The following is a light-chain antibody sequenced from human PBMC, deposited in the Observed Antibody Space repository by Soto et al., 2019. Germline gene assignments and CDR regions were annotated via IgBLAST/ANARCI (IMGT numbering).Light chain of an antibody. CDR2: LEGSGSY. CDR1: SGHSSYI. Sequence: QPVLTQSSSASASLGSSVKLTCTLSSGHSSYIIAWHQQQPGKAPRYLMKLEGSGSYNKGSGIPDRFSGSSSGADRYLTISILQFEDEADYYCETWDGNTRVFGGGTKVTVL. J-gene: IGLJ3*02. V-gene: IGLV4-60*02. CDR3: ETWDGNTRV.